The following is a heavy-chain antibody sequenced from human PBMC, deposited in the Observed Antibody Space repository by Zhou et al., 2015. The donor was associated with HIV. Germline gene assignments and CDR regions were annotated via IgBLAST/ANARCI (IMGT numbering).Heavy chain of an antibody. CDR1: GFTFSDYY. Sequence: VQLVESGGGLVKPGGSLRLSCAASGFTFSDYYMNWIRQAPGKGLEWVSYISSSGTTIYYADSVKGRFTISRDNAKNSLYLQMNSLRAEDTAVYYCARDEMTGDLISGYYYYGMDVWGQGTTVTVSS. V-gene: IGHV3-11*04. CDR2: ISSSGTTI. J-gene: IGHJ6*02. D-gene: IGHD7-27*01. CDR3: ARDEMTGDLISGYYYYGMDV.